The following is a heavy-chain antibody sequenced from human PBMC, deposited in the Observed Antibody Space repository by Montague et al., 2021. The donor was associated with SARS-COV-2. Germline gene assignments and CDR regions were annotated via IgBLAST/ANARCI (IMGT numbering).Heavy chain of an antibody. CDR2: IYHSGST. CDR1: GGSISSSNW. Sequence: SETLSLTCAVSGGSISSSNWGSWARQPPGKGLEWIGEIYHSGSTNNNPSLKSRVTISVDKSKNQSSLKLSPVTAADTAVYYCASRGAVAGKDYSQHWGQGTLVTVSS. J-gene: IGHJ1*01. V-gene: IGHV4-4*02. CDR3: ASRGAVAGKDYSQH. D-gene: IGHD6-19*01.